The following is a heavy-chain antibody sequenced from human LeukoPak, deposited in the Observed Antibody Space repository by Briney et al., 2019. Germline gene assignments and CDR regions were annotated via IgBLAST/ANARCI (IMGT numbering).Heavy chain of an antibody. CDR1: GFTFSSYA. CDR3: AKVATCSVAATGDASDI. D-gene: IGHD6-19*01. V-gene: IGHV3-23*01. CDR2: VSSTGRNT. Sequence: GGSLRLSCAASGFTFSSYAMSWVRQAPGKGLEWVSAVSSTGRNTYYADSVKGRFTISRDNSKNTLYLQMNSLRAEDTAVYYCAKVATCSVAATGDASDIWGQGTMVTVSS. J-gene: IGHJ3*02.